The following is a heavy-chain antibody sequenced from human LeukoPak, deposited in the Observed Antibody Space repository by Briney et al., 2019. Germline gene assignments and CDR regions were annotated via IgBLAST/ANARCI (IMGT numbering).Heavy chain of an antibody. CDR3: AKARGTVVPPFDY. V-gene: IGHV3-23*01. CDR2: ISGSGGST. J-gene: IGHJ4*02. Sequence: GGSLRLSCAASRFTFSSYAMSWVRQAPGKGLEWVSGISGSGGSTYYADPVKGRFTISRDNSKNTLYLQMNSLRAEDTAVYYCAKARGTVVPPFDYWGQGTLVTVSS. D-gene: IGHD3-22*01. CDR1: RFTFSSYA.